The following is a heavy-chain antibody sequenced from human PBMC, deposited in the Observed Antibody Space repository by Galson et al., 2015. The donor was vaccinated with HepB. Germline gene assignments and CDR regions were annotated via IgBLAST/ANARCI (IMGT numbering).Heavy chain of an antibody. J-gene: IGHJ3*01. D-gene: IGHD6-13*01. CDR3: ARAGGSSRAKLTPLGAFDV. CDR2: INTNTGNP. CDR1: GYTFTSYA. V-gene: IGHV7-4-1*02. Sequence: SVKVSCKASGYTFTSYAMNWVRQAPGQGLEWMGWINTNTGNPTYAQGFTGRFVFSLDTSVSTAYLQISSLKAEDTAVYYCARAGGSSRAKLTPLGAFDVWGQGTMVTVSS.